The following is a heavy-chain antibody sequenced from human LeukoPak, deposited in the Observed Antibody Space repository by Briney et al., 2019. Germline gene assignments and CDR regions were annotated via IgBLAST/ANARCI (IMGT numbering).Heavy chain of an antibody. Sequence: TSETLSLTCTVSGGSISSYYWSWIQQPPGKGLEWIGYIYYSGSTNYNPSLKSRVTISVDTSKNQFSLKLSSVTAADTAVYYCARGFGTDIVVVPAANYYYYYGMDVWGQGTTVTVSS. CDR3: ARGFGTDIVVVPAANYYYYYGMDV. CDR2: IYYSGST. V-gene: IGHV4-59*01. CDR1: GGSISSYY. J-gene: IGHJ6*02. D-gene: IGHD2-2*01.